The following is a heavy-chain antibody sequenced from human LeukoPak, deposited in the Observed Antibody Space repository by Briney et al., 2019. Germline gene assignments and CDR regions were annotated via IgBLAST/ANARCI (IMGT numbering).Heavy chain of an antibody. CDR1: GYTFTSYY. V-gene: IGHV1-46*01. Sequence: GASVKVSCKASGYTFTSYYMHWVRQAPGQGLEWMGVINPSGGSTSYAQKFQGRVTMTRDMSTSTVYMELSSLRSEDTAVYYCARESARRGVVPAANDYWGQGTLVTVSS. J-gene: IGHJ4*02. CDR3: ARESARRGVVPAANDY. CDR2: INPSGGST. D-gene: IGHD2-2*01.